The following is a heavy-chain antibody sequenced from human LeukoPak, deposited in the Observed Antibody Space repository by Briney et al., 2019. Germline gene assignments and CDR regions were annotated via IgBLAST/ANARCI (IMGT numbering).Heavy chain of an antibody. CDR1: SGSLNSYY. J-gene: IGHJ4*02. V-gene: IGHV4-4*07. D-gene: IGHD1-26*01. CDR3: GRQDYTASYFFLDY. Sequence: SSETLSLTCTVSSGSLNSYYWGWVRQPAGKGLEWIGRIYTTGTTNYSPSLKSRLSMSIDTSTNQFSLTLRSVTAADTAVYYCGRQDYTASYFFLDYWSQGTLVTVSS. CDR2: IYTTGTT.